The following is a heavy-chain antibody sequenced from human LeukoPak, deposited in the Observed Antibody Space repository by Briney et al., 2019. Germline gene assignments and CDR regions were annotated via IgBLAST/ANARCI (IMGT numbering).Heavy chain of an antibody. Sequence: PSETLSLTCTVSGGSISSNSYYWSWIRQPAGKGLEWIGRIYASGSTNYNASLKSQVTISVDTSKNQFSLKLSSVTAADTAMYYCARMDCSSTSCYVDCWGQGTLVTVSS. V-gene: IGHV4-61*02. CDR1: GGSISSNSYY. CDR3: ARMDCSSTSCYVDC. D-gene: IGHD2-2*01. CDR2: IYASGST. J-gene: IGHJ4*02.